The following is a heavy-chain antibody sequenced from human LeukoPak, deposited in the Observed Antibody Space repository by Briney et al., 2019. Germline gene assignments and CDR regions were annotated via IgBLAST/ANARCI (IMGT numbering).Heavy chain of an antibody. CDR2: IWYDGSNK. J-gene: IGHJ6*02. CDR1: GFTFRNYG. Sequence: GGSLRLSCAASGFTFRNYGMYWVRQAPGKGLEWVAIIWYDGSNKYYTDSAKGRFTISRDNSKNTLFLQMNSLRVEDTAVYYCVRHTGSFPLGGMDVWGQGTTVAVSS. V-gene: IGHV3-33*02. CDR3: VRHTGSFPLGGMDV. D-gene: IGHD1-26*01.